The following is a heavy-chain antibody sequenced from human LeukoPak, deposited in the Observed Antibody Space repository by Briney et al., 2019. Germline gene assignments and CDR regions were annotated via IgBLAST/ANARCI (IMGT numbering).Heavy chain of an antibody. V-gene: IGHV3-30*02. Sequence: PGGSLRLSCAASGFTFSSYAMHWVRQAPGKGLEWVAFIHYDGGNNYCADSVKGRFTISRDNSKNTLYLQMNTLRDDDTAVYYCAKDHGSSDWYYFDYWGQGTLVTVSS. CDR1: GFTFSSYA. J-gene: IGHJ4*02. CDR2: IHYDGGNN. CDR3: AKDHGSSDWYYFDY. D-gene: IGHD6-13*01.